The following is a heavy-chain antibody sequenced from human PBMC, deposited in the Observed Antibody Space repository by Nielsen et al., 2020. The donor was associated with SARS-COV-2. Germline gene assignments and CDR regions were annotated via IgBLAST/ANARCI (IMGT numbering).Heavy chain of an antibody. J-gene: IGHJ6*03. CDR1: GGTFSSYA. V-gene: IGHV1-69*04. Sequence: SVKVSCKASGGTFSSYAISWVRQAPGQGLEWMGRIIPILGIANYAQKFQGRVTITADKSTSTAYMELRSLRSDDTAVYYCARVALWYYDFWSGYWDYYYYYMDVWGKGTTVTVSS. CDR2: IIPILGIA. D-gene: IGHD3-3*01. CDR3: ARVALWYYDFWSGYWDYYYYYMDV.